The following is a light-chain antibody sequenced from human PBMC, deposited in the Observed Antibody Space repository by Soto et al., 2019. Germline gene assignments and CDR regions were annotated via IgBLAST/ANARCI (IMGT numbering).Light chain of an antibody. J-gene: IGKJ2*01. CDR1: QSFSTNY. V-gene: IGKV3-20*01. CDR2: GAS. Sequence: EIVLTQSPGTLSLSPGESATLSCRASQSFSTNYLAWYQHKAGQAPRLLIYGASTRATGIPDRFSGSGSGADYTLTISWLEPEDFAVYYSQQYASSMVYTFGQGTKLEVK. CDR3: QQYASSMVYT.